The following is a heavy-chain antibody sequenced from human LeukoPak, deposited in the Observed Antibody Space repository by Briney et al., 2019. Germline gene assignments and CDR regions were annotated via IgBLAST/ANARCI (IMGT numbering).Heavy chain of an antibody. CDR2: IIPIFGTA. J-gene: IGHJ4*02. D-gene: IGHD6-6*01. V-gene: IGHV1-69*05. Sequence: PGGSLRLSCAASGFTFSSYAISWVRQAPGQGLEWMGGIIPIFGTANYAQKFQGRVTITTDESTSTAYMELSSLRSEDTAVYYCARKSSSSSCFDSWGQGTLVTVSS. CDR1: GFTFSSYA. CDR3: ARKSSSSSCFDS.